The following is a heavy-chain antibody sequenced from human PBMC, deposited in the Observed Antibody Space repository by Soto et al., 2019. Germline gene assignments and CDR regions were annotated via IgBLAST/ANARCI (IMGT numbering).Heavy chain of an antibody. CDR1: GFSLSYHY. Sequence: GGSLRLSCAGSGFSLSYHYIDWVCQSPGKGLEWFGRSRDKPQGYSTAYAASVKGRFTTSRDESKNSAYLQMNSLKTEDTAVYYCVRATYFSDSSGYTRCLDYWGQGTLVTVS. CDR2: SRDKPQGYST. J-gene: IGHJ4*02. V-gene: IGHV3-72*01. D-gene: IGHD3-22*01. CDR3: VRATYFSDSSGYTRCLDY.